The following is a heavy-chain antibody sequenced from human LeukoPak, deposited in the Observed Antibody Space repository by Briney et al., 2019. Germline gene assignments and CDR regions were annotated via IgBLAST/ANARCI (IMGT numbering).Heavy chain of an antibody. CDR2: FDPEDGET. CDR3: ARDLYYYASGSYARPYYFDY. V-gene: IGHV1-24*01. J-gene: IGHJ4*02. Sequence: ASVKVSRKASGYTLAELSMHWVRQAPGKGLEWMGGFDPEDGETIYAQKFQGRVTMTRDTSISTSYMELSRLTSDDTAVYYCARDLYYYASGSYARPYYFDYWGQGTLVTVPS. D-gene: IGHD3-10*01. CDR1: GYTLAELS.